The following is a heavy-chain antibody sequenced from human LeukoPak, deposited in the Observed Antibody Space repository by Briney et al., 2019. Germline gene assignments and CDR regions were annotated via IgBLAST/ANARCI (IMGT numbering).Heavy chain of an antibody. V-gene: IGHV4-30-4*01. Sequence: SETLSLTCTVSGGSISSGDYYWSWIRQPPGKGLEWIGYIYYSGSTYYNPSLKSRVTISVVTSKNQFSLKLSSVTAADTAVYYCARGSDYYDSSGLNYFDYWGQGTLVTVSS. J-gene: IGHJ4*02. CDR1: GGSISSGDYY. CDR2: IYYSGST. D-gene: IGHD3-22*01. CDR3: ARGSDYYDSSGLNYFDY.